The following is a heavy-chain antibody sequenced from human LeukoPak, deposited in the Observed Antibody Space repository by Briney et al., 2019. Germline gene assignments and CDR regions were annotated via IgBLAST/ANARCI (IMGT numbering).Heavy chain of an antibody. D-gene: IGHD2-15*01. Sequence: GGSLRLSCAASGFTFSSYEVNWVRQAPGKGLEWVSSISSTSTYMYYADSVKGRFTISRDNAKNSLFLQMNSLRAEDTAVYYCAKNTFCSSSSCQTALDYWGQGTLVTVSS. J-gene: IGHJ4*02. V-gene: IGHV3-21*01. CDR2: ISSTSTYM. CDR3: AKNTFCSSSSCQTALDY. CDR1: GFTFSSYE.